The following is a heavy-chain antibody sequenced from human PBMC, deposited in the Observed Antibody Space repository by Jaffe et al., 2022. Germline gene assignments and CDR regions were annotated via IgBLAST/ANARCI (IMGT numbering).Heavy chain of an antibody. J-gene: IGHJ6*03. V-gene: IGHV3-49*04. CDR3: TRGGVLLWFRELFGFYYYYYMDV. CDR1: GFTFGDYA. D-gene: IGHD3-10*01. CDR2: IRSKAYGGTT. Sequence: EVQLVESGGGLVQPGRSLRLSCTASGFTFGDYAMSWVRQAPGKGLEWVGFIRSKAYGGTTEYAASVKGRFTISRDDSKSIAYLQMNSLKTEDTAVYYCTRGGVLLWFRELFGFYYYYYMDVWGKGTTVTVSS.